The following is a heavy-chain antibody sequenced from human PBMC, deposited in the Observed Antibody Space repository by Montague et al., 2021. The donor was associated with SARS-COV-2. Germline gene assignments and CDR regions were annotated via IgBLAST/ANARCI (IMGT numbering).Heavy chain of an antibody. D-gene: IGHD3-22*01. CDR2: IYYSGGT. Sequence: TLSLTCTVSGGSISSGGYYWSWIRQHPGKGLEWIGYIYYSGGTYYNPSLKSRVTISVDTSKNQFSLKLSSVTAADTAVYYCARVQGITMIVVVIGAFDXWGQGTMVTVSS. CDR3: ARVQGITMIVVVIGAFDX. J-gene: IGHJ3*02. V-gene: IGHV4-31*03. CDR1: GGSISSGGYY.